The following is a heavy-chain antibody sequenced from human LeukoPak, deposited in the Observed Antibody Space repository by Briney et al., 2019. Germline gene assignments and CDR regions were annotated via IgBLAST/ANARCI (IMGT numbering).Heavy chain of an antibody. CDR3: ARHEAVRGWFDP. V-gene: IGHV4-39*01. CDR1: GGSISSSSYY. D-gene: IGHD3-16*01. Sequence: SETLSLTCTVSGGSISSSSYYWGWIRQPPGKGLEWIGSFYYSGRTYYNPTPKSRVSISGDTSKNQFSLKLNSVTAADTAVYFCARHEAVRGWFDPWGQGTLATVSS. J-gene: IGHJ5*02. CDR2: FYYSGRT.